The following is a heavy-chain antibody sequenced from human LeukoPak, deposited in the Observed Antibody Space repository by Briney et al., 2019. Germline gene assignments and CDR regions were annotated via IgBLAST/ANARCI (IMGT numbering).Heavy chain of an antibody. CDR3: AKDVERRITQYYYGMDV. Sequence: TGGSLRLSCAASGFTFSNYGMHWVRQAPGKGLEWVAVISYDGSNKYYADSVKGRFTISRDNSKNTLYLQMNSPRAEDTAVYYCAKDVERRITQYYYGMDVWGQGTTVTVSS. V-gene: IGHV3-30*18. D-gene: IGHD3-10*01. CDR2: ISYDGSNK. CDR1: GFTFSNYG. J-gene: IGHJ6*02.